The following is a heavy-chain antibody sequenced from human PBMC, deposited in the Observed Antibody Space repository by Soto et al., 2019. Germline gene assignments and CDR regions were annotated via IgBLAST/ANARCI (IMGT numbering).Heavy chain of an antibody. V-gene: IGHV4-39*07. D-gene: IGHD3-22*01. J-gene: IGHJ4*02. CDR2: IYYSGST. CDR1: GGSISSSSYY. CDR3: ARVPPEAHFRGHPLHYDSSGYYFDY. Sequence: SETLSLTCTVSGGSISSSSYYWGWIRQPPGKGLEWIGSIYYSGSTYYNPSLKSRVTISVDTSKNQFSLKLSSVTAADTAVYYCARVPPEAHFRGHPLHYDSSGYYFDYWGQGTLVTVSS.